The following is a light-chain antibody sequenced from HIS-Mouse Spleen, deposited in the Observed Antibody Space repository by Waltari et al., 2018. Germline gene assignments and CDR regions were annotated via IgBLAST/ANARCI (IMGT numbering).Light chain of an antibody. CDR3: SSYTSSSTWV. CDR1: SSDVGGYNY. Sequence: QSALTQPASVSGSPGQSLTTSCTGTSSDVGGYNYVSWYQQHPGKPPKLMIYDVSNRPSGVSNRFSGSKSGNTASLTISGLQAEDEADYYCSSYTSSSTWVFGGGTKLTVL. J-gene: IGLJ3*02. CDR2: DVS. V-gene: IGLV2-14*03.